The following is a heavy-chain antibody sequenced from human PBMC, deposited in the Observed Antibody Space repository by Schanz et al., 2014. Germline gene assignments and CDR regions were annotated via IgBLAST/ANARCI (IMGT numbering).Heavy chain of an antibody. D-gene: IGHD3-3*01. CDR1: GYTFTVYY. Sequence: QVQLVQSGAEVKKPGASVKVSCKASGYTFTVYYIHWVRQAPGQGLEWMGRLSPYSGDTNYAQKFQGRVTMTRDTSISTAYMELSSLRSEDTAVFYCATEAIRQTYNYYGMDVWGQGTTVTVSS. J-gene: IGHJ6*02. V-gene: IGHV1-2*06. CDR3: ATEAIRQTYNYYGMDV. CDR2: LSPYSGDT.